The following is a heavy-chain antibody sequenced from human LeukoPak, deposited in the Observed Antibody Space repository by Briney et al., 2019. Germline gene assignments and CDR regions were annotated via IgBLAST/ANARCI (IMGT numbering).Heavy chain of an antibody. CDR3: ARSVVAESQLDY. V-gene: IGHV5-51*01. CDR1: GYRFTSHW. D-gene: IGHD2-15*01. J-gene: IGHJ4*02. Sequence: GESLKISCKGSGYRFTSHWIVWLRQMPGKGLEWMGSIRPADSDSRYNPSVEGQITMSSDKSINTAYLQWSGLKASDTAMYFCARSVVAESQLDYWGQGTVVTVSS. CDR2: IRPADSDS.